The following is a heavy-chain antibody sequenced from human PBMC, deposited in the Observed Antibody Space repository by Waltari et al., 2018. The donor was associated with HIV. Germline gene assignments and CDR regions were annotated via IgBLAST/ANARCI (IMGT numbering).Heavy chain of an antibody. CDR3: ARDDYDFWSGPRRDKNYGMDV. CDR2: INSDGGDA. V-gene: IGHV3-74*01. Sequence: LVQSGGGLVQPGGSLRLSCAASGFSFSDYWMHWVRNSTWKGLEWVSRINSDGGDATYADSVKGRFTVSRDNAKNTLFLEMSSLRVEDTAVYYCARDDYDFWSGPRRDKNYGMDVWGQGTAVTVSS. CDR1: GFSFSDYW. D-gene: IGHD3-3*01. J-gene: IGHJ6*02.